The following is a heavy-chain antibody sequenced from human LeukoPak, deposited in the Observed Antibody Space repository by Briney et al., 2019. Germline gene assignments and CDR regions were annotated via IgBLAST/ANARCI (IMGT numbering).Heavy chain of an antibody. CDR1: GYTFTSYA. Sequence: ASVKVSCKTSGYTFTSYAINWVRQAPGQGLEWMGIINPSGGSTSYAQKFQGRVTMTRDMSTSTVYMELSSLRSEDTAVYYCAREPLRGVISGWFDPWGQGTLVTVSS. V-gene: IGHV1-46*01. CDR3: AREPLRGVISGWFDP. J-gene: IGHJ5*02. CDR2: INPSGGST. D-gene: IGHD3-10*01.